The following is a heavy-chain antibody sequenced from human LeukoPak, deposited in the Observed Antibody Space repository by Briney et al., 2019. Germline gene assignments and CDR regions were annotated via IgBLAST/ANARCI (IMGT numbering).Heavy chain of an antibody. V-gene: IGHV1-2*06. D-gene: IGHD1-26*01. CDR2: INLNSGGT. J-gene: IGHJ4*02. CDR3: ARDLSSTSNWEFDF. Sequence: ASVKVSCKASGYTFTGYFMHWVRQAPGQGLEWMGRINLNSGGTYYAQNFQGRVTKTRDTSISTAYVELSRLTSDDTAMYYCARDLSSTSNWEFDFWGQGTLVTVSS. CDR1: GYTFTGYF.